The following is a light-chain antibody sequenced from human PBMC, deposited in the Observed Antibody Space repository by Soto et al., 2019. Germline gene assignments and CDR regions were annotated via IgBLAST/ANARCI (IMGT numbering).Light chain of an antibody. J-gene: IGKJ1*01. CDR2: AAS. V-gene: IGKV1-8*01. CDR3: QQYYSYPV. Sequence: AIRMTQSPSSFSASTGDRVTITCRASHSISTYLAWYQQKPGEAPRLLIYAASTLQPGVPSRFGGSGSGTNFTLTISCLQSEDFPTYYCQQYYSYPVFGQRTKVEIK. CDR1: HSISTY.